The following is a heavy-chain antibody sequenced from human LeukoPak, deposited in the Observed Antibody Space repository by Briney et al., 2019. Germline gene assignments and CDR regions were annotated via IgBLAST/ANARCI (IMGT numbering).Heavy chain of an antibody. Sequence: GRCLSLSCAPSGFTLSDFGIPWVRHASGQGLEWVSGINWNSGTMGYADSVKGRFSVSRDNAKNSLYLQMNRLKTEDTALYYWGKDPYMDVGGKGTTVTLPS. V-gene: IGHV3-9*01. CDR1: GFTLSDFG. CDR2: INWNSGTM. CDR3: GKDPYMDV. J-gene: IGHJ6*03.